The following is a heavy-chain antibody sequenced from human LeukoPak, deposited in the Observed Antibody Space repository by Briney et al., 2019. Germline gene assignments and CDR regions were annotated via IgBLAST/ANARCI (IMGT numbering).Heavy chain of an antibody. D-gene: IGHD1-26*01. V-gene: IGHV3-53*05. J-gene: IGHJ4*02. CDR3: AKALLVGASVFGFDY. Sequence: GGSLRLSCAVSGFTVSGNYMSWVRQAPGKGLEWVSLIYSGGTTYYADSVKGRFTISRDNSKNTLYLQMNSLRAEDTAVYYCAKALLVGASVFGFDYWGQGTLVTVSS. CDR2: IYSGGTT. CDR1: GFTVSGNY.